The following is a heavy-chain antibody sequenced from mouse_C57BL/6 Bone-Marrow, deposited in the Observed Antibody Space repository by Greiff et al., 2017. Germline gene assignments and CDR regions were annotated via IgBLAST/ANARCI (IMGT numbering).Heavy chain of an antibody. J-gene: IGHJ4*01. D-gene: IGHD1-1*02. CDR3: ARDGLSY. CDR2: IDPSDSYT. Sequence: VQLQQPGAELVMPGASVKLSCKASGYTFTSYWMHWVKQRPGQGLEWIGEIDPSDSYTTYNQKFKGKSTLTVDKSSSTAYMQLSSLTSEDSAVYYCARDGLSYWGQGTSVTVSS. V-gene: IGHV1-69*01. CDR1: GYTFTSYW.